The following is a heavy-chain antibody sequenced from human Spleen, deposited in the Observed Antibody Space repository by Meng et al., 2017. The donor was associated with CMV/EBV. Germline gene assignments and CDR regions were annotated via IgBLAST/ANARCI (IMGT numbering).Heavy chain of an antibody. J-gene: IGHJ3*02. CDR1: GFTFSSYG. CDR3: AIPRPGYCSGGSCHAFDI. Sequence: GGSLRLSCAASGFTFSSYGMHWVRQAPGKGLEWVAFIRYDGSNKYYADSVKGRFTISRDNSKNTLFLQMNSLRAEDTAIYYCAIPRPGYCSGGSCHAFDIWGQGTMVTVSS. CDR2: IRYDGSNK. V-gene: IGHV3-30*02. D-gene: IGHD2-15*01.